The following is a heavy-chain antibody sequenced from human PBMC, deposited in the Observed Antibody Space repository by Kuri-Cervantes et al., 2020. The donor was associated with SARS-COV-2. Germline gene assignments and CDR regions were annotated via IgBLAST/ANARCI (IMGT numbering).Heavy chain of an antibody. CDR1: GGSISSYY. Sequence: SETLSLTCTVSGGSISSYYWSWIRQPPGKGLEYIGYIYYSGSTNYNPSLKGRVTISVDTSRNQLSLKLSSVTAADTAVYYCARRVTRGPGGDHPFDYWGQGTLVTVSS. CDR2: IYYSGST. CDR3: ARRVTRGPGGDHPFDY. D-gene: IGHD3-10*01. V-gene: IGHV4-59*01. J-gene: IGHJ4*02.